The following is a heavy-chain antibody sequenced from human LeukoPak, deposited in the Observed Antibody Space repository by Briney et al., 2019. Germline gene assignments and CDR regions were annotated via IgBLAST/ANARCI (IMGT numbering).Heavy chain of an antibody. CDR1: GYIYTNYG. CDR3: ARDLDIVVVPVVSRHYGLDV. J-gene: IGHJ6*02. D-gene: IGHD2-2*01. V-gene: IGHV1-18*01. Sequence: GASVKVSCKASGYIYTNYGISWVRQAPGQGLEWMGWISAYNGNTNYVQKFQGRDTMTTDTSTTTAYMELRSLRSDDTAVYYCARDLDIVVVPVVSRHYGLDVWGQGTTVTVSS. CDR2: ISAYNGNT.